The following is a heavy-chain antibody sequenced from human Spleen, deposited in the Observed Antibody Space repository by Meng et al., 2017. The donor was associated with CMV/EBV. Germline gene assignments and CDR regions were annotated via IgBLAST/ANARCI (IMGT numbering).Heavy chain of an antibody. CDR2: INSGGSST. V-gene: IGHV3-23*03. CDR3: AREMTGYCSSTRCFPFQVYGMDV. D-gene: IGHD2-2*01. J-gene: IGHJ6*02. Sequence: GGSLRLSCAASGFTVTSNYMNWVRLAPGKGLEWVSVINSGGSSTDYADSVKGRFTISRDNSKNTLYLQMNSLRAEDTAVYYCAREMTGYCSSTRCFPFQVYGMDVWGQGTTVTVSS. CDR1: GFTVTSNY.